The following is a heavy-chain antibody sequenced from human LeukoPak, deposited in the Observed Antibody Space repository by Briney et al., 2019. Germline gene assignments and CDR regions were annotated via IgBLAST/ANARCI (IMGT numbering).Heavy chain of an antibody. CDR2: IYYGGCT. V-gene: IGHV4-39*01. J-gene: IGHJ4*02. CDR3: ERPDISCPDDY. CDR1: GGSISSSRYY. D-gene: IGHD1-14*01. Sequence: PSETLFLTCSVSGGSISSSRYYWGWIRQPPGKGLEWLGNIYYGGCTYYSPSLTSRVTISIHTSKNQFSLELTSVTAADTAVYYCERPDISCPDDYWGQGNLVILSS.